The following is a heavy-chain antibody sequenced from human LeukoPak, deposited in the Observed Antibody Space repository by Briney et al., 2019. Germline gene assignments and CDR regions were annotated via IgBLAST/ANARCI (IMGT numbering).Heavy chain of an antibody. D-gene: IGHD3-22*01. J-gene: IGHJ4*02. CDR3: ARGGDYYDSSGYADFDY. CDR2: INHSGST. Sequence: SETLSLTCAVYGGSFSGYYWSWIRQPPGKGLEWIGEINHSGSTNYNPSLKSRVTISVDTSKNQFSLKLSSVTAADTAVYYCARGGDYYDSSGYADFDYWGQGTLVTVSS. CDR1: GGSFSGYY. V-gene: IGHV4-34*01.